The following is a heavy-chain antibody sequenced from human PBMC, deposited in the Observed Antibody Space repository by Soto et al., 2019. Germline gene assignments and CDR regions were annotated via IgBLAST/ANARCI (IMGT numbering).Heavy chain of an antibody. CDR2: IYSGGST. Sequence: GGSLRLSCAASGFTVSSNYMSWVRQAPGKGLEWVSVIYSGGSTYYADSVKGRFTISRDNSKNTLYLQMNSLRAEDTAVYYCARVRQLLRSYYFDYWGQGTLVTVSS. CDR1: GFTVSSNY. V-gene: IGHV3-53*01. CDR3: ARVRQLLRSYYFDY. D-gene: IGHD2-2*01. J-gene: IGHJ4*02.